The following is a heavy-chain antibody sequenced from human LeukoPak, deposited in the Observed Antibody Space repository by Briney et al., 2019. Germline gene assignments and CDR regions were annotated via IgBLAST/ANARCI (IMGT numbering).Heavy chain of an antibody. CDR3: AKDMFKDTAMVRYYFDY. V-gene: IGHV3-9*01. Sequence: GGSLRLSCAASGFTFDDYAMHWVRQAPGKGPEWVSGISWNSGSIGYADSVKGRFTISRDNAKNSLYLQMNSLRAEDTALYYCAKDMFKDTAMVRYYFDYWGQGTLVTVSS. J-gene: IGHJ4*02. CDR2: ISWNSGSI. D-gene: IGHD5-18*01. CDR1: GFTFDDYA.